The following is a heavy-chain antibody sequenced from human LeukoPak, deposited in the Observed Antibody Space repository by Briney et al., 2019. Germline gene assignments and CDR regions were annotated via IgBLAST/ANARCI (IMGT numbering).Heavy chain of an antibody. D-gene: IGHD3-22*01. J-gene: IGHJ4*02. CDR3: ARDSPRYDSSGYYLDY. CDR2: IWYDGSNK. V-gene: IGHV3-33*01. Sequence: GGSLRLSCAASGFTFSSYGMHWVRQAPGKGLEWVAVIWYDGSNKYYADSVKGRFTISRDNSKNTLYLQMNSLRAEDTAVYYRARDSPRYDSSGYYLDYWGQGTLVTVSS. CDR1: GFTFSSYG.